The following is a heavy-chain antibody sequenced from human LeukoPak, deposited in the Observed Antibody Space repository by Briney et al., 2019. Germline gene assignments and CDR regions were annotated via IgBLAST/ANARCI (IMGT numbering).Heavy chain of an antibody. J-gene: IGHJ4*02. CDR3: ARDVGKDTVTTEIEY. CDR2: ISNDGRKK. D-gene: IGHD4-11*01. V-gene: IGHV3-30*04. CDR1: GFTFSTYA. Sequence: PGGSLRLSCAASGFTFSTYAMQWVRQAPGKGLEWVAVISNDGRKKYSADSVKDRFTISRDNSKNTLFLQMNSLSTEDTALYYCARDVGKDTVTTEIEYWGQGTLVTVSS.